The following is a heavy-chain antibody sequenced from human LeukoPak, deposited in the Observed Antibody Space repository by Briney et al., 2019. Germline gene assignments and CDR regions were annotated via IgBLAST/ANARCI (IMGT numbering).Heavy chain of an antibody. J-gene: IGHJ4*02. Sequence: PGGSLRLSCAASGFIFSNYWMSWVRQAPGKGLEWVANIKEDGSEKYYVDSVKGRFTISRDNAKNSLYLQMSSLKAEDTAVYYCARDMNRYCSSTSCYIFDYWGQGTLVTVSS. D-gene: IGHD2-2*02. V-gene: IGHV3-7*01. CDR1: GFIFSNYW. CDR2: IKEDGSEK. CDR3: ARDMNRYCSSTSCYIFDY.